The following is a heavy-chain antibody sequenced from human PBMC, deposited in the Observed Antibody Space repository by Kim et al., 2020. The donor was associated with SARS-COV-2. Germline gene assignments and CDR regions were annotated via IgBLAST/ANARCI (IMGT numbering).Heavy chain of an antibody. V-gene: IGHV4-34*01. CDR2: INHSGST. J-gene: IGHJ6*03. D-gene: IGHD4-4*01. CDR3: ARWRWGLTVRTDADYMDV. Sequence: SETLSLTCAVYGGSFSGYYWSWIRQPPGKGLEWIGEINHSGSTNYNPSLKSRVTISVDTSKNQFSLKLSSVTAADTAVYYCARWRWGLTVRTDADYMDVWGKGTTVTVSS. CDR1: GGSFSGYY.